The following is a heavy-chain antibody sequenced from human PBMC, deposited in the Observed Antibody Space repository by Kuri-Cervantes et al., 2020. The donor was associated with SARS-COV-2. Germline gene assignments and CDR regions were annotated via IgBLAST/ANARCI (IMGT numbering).Heavy chain of an antibody. CDR2: IYYDGRT. CDR1: GSSISSGGYY. V-gene: IGHV4-39*01. Sequence: SETLSLTCTVSGSSISSGGYYWGGIRQPPGKGLEFIGTIYYDGRTYYNSSLKSRVTISVDTSKNQFPLKLSSVTAADTAFYYCAGHDYWGQGTLVTVSS. J-gene: IGHJ4*02. CDR3: AGHDY.